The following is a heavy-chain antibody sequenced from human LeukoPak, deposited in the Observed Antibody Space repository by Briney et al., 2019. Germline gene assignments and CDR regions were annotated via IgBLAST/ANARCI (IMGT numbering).Heavy chain of an antibody. CDR2: INSDGMNT. D-gene: IGHD2/OR15-2a*01. CDR1: GFIFSNYW. V-gene: IGHV3-74*01. Sequence: GGSLRLSCAASGFIFSNYWMHWVRQAPGKGRVGVGRINSDGMNTSYADSVRGRFTISRDNAQNALNLQMNSLRAEDPAVYFCARDLGQYYYPSHNWFDPWGQGTLVTVSS. CDR3: ARDLGQYYYPSHNWFDP. J-gene: IGHJ5*02.